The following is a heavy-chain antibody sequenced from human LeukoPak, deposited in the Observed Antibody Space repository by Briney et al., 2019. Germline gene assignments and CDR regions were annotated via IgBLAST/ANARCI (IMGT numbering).Heavy chain of an antibody. Sequence: ASVKVSCKASGYTFTSYGISWVRQAPGQGLEWMGWISAYNGNTNYAQKLQGRVTMTTDTSTSTAYMELRSLRSDDTAVYYCARDRDYYGSGSYILGFDPWGQGTLVTVSS. J-gene: IGHJ5*02. CDR3: ARDRDYYGSGSYILGFDP. CDR1: GYTFTSYG. CDR2: ISAYNGNT. D-gene: IGHD3-10*01. V-gene: IGHV1-18*01.